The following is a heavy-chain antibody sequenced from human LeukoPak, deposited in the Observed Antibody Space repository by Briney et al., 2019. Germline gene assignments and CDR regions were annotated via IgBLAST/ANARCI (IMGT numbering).Heavy chain of an antibody. V-gene: IGHV1-2*02. CDR3: ARDSLGGARPYYFDY. Sequence: GASVKVSCKASGYTFTGYYMHWVRQAPGRGLEWMGWINPNSGGTNYAQKFQGRVTMTRDTSISTAYMELSRLRSDDTAEYYCARDSLGGARPYYFDYWGQGTLVTVSS. D-gene: IGHD1-26*01. CDR2: INPNSGGT. CDR1: GYTFTGYY. J-gene: IGHJ4*02.